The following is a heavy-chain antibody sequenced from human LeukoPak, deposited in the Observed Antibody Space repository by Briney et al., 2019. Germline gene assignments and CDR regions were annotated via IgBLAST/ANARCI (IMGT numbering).Heavy chain of an antibody. V-gene: IGHV3-21*01. CDR1: GFTFRSYS. J-gene: IGHJ6*02. CDR2: ISSSSSYI. D-gene: IGHD3-9*01. CDR3: VRDYDILTGYYYYGMDV. Sequence: GGSLRLSCAASGFTFRSYSMNWVRQAPGKGLEWVSSISSSSSYIYYADSVKGRFTISRDNDKNSLYLQMNSLRAEDTAVYYCVRDYDILTGYYYYGMDVWGQGTTVTVSS.